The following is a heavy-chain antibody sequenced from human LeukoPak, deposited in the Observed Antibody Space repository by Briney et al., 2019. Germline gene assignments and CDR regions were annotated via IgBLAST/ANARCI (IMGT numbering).Heavy chain of an antibody. D-gene: IGHD3-22*01. CDR2: ISAYSTNA. V-gene: IGHV1-18*01. Sequence: ASVKVTCKASGYTFASYGVSWLRLAPGQGLEWLGWISAYSTNALYAQSLQGRVTMTADTLTKTAYMDLRSLRSDDTAMYYCARDLAHDYYDSSYAAFDVWGQGTMVTVSS. CDR3: ARDLAHDYYDSSYAAFDV. CDR1: GYTFASYG. J-gene: IGHJ3*01.